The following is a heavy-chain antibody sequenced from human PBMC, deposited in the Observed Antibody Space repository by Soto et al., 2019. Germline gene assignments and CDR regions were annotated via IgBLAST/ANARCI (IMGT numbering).Heavy chain of an antibody. CDR3: ARDSAGTTSFDWFDP. V-gene: IGHV4-4*07. D-gene: IGHD1-7*01. CDR2: IFASGRT. J-gene: IGHJ5*02. Sequence: SETLSLTCTVSGGSISGYYWSWIRQPAGKGLEWIGRIFASGRTDYNPSLKSRVTMSVDTSKNQFSLKLRSLIVAGTAVYFCARDSAGTTSFDWFDPWGQGTLVTVSS. CDR1: GGSISGYY.